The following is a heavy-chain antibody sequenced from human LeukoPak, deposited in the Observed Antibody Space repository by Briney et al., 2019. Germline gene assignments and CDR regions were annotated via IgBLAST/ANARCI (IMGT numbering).Heavy chain of an antibody. CDR1: GYSISRGYY. CDR3: ARGDYDQTLFQH. Sequence: MPSETLSLTCGVSGYSISRGYYWAWIRQPPGKGLEWIGTIYHTGSTYYNPSLESRVTISVDTSKNEFSLNLNSVTAADTAVYYCARGDYDQTLFQHWGQGTLVTVSS. CDR2: IYHTGST. J-gene: IGHJ1*01. D-gene: IGHD3-22*01. V-gene: IGHV4-38-2*01.